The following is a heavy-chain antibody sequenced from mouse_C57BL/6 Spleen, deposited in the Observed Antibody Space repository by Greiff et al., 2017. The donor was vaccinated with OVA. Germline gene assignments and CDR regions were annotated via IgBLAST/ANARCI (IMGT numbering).Heavy chain of an antibody. V-gene: IGHV5-4*01. Sequence: EVHLVESGGGLVKPGGSLNLSCAASGFTFSSYAMSWVRQTPEKRLEWVATISDGGSYTYYPDNVKGRFTISRDNAKNNLYLQMSHLKSEDTAMYYCARDNYGSSYDAMDYWGQGTSVTVSS. CDR3: ARDNYGSSYDAMDY. CDR2: ISDGGSYT. D-gene: IGHD1-1*01. CDR1: GFTFSSYA. J-gene: IGHJ4*01.